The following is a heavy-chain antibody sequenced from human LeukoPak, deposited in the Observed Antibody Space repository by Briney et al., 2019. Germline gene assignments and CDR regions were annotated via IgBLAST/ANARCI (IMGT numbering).Heavy chain of an antibody. CDR2: ISYDGNTK. J-gene: IGHJ4*02. D-gene: IGHD3-22*01. CDR3: AKKGMSYYDTSGYDY. V-gene: IGHV3-30*18. CDR1: GFTFSSYG. Sequence: PGGSLRLSCAASGFTFSSYGMHWVRQAPGKGLEWVAVISYDGNTKYYADSVKGRFTISRDTSKNTLYLQMNSLRVEDTAVYYCAKKGMSYYDTSGYDYWGQGTLVTLSS.